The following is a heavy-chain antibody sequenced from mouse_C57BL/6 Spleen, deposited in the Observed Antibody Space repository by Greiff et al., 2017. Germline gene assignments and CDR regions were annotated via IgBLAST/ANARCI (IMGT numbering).Heavy chain of an antibody. V-gene: IGHV1-5*01. CDR2: IYPGNSDT. D-gene: IGHD1-1*01. Sequence: VQLKESGTVLARPGASVKMSCKTSGYTFTSYWMHWVKQRPGQGLEWIGAIYPGNSDTSYNQTFKGKAKLTAVTSARTSYMELSSLTNEDSAVYYCTRSAITTVLVDYWGQGTTLTVSS. CDR1: GYTFTSYW. J-gene: IGHJ2*01. CDR3: TRSAITTVLVDY.